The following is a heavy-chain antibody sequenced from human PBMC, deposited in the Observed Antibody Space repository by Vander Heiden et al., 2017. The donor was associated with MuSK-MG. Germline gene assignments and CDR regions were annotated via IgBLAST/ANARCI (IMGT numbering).Heavy chain of an antibody. J-gene: IGHJ6*03. CDR3: AKDPRSDYYDYIDV. CDR1: GFTFKTYA. CDR2: ISASGTST. V-gene: IGHV3-23*01. Sequence: EVQLLESGGGLVQPGGSLRLSCAASGFTFKTYAMSWVRQAPGKGLEWVSSISASGTSTYYADSVKGRFTISRDDSKNTLSLQMNSLRAEDTAVYACAKDPRSDYYDYIDVWGKGTTGAVSS.